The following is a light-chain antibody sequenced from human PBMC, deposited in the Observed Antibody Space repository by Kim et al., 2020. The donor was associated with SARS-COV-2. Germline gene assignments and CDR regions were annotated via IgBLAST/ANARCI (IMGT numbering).Light chain of an antibody. V-gene: IGKV1-17*01. CDR1: QGIRND. CDR3: LRYNSYPYT. J-gene: IGKJ2*01. CDR2: AAS. Sequence: SSSVGDRVTITCRASQGIRNDLGWYQQKPGNAPKRLIYAASSLQSGVPSRFSGGGSGAEFTLTISSLQPEDFATYYCLRYNSYPYTFGQGTKLEI.